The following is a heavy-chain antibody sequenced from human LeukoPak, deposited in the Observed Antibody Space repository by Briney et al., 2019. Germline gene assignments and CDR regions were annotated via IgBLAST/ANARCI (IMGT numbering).Heavy chain of an antibody. CDR2: IKQDGSEK. J-gene: IGHJ4*02. Sequence: GGSLRLSCAASGFIFTDYWMRWVRQAPGKGLEWVANIKQDGSEKYYVGSVKGRFTISRDNAKSSLYLQMNSLRAEDTAVYYCTREMVMIDYWGQGNLVTVSS. CDR3: TREMVMIDY. V-gene: IGHV3-7*03. D-gene: IGHD4-23*01. CDR1: GFIFTDYW.